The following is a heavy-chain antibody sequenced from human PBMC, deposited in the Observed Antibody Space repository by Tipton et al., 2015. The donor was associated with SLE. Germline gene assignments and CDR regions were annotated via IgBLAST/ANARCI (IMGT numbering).Heavy chain of an antibody. CDR2: INHRGST. D-gene: IGHD2-2*01. Sequence: LRLSCAVYGGSISSSSSYYWAWIRQPPGKGVEWIGEINHRGSTNYNPSLKSRVTISVDTSKNQFSLKLSSVTAADTAVYYCARDDIVVVPARRGWFDPWGQGTLVTVSS. CDR3: ARDDIVVVPARRGWFDP. V-gene: IGHV4-39*07. CDR1: GGSISSSSSYY. J-gene: IGHJ5*02.